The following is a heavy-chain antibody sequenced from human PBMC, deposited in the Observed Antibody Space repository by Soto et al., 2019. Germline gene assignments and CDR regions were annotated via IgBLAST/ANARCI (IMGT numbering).Heavy chain of an antibody. D-gene: IGHD2-15*01. CDR3: ANNPQVVVAAGHYGMDV. V-gene: IGHV3-23*01. CDR2: ISGSGGST. Sequence: EVQLLESGGGLVQPGGSLRLSCAASGFTFSSYAMSWVRQAPGKGLEWVSAISGSGGSTYYADSVKGRFTISRDNSKNTLYLQMNSLRAEDTAVYYCANNPQVVVAAGHYGMDVWGQGTTDTVSS. CDR1: GFTFSSYA. J-gene: IGHJ6*02.